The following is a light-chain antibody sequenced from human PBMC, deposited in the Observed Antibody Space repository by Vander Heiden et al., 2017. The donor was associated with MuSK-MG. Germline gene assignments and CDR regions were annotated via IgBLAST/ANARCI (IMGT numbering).Light chain of an antibody. CDR1: QSVSSY. Sequence: EIALTQSPATLSLSPGERATLSCRASQSVSSYLAWYQQKPGQAPRLLIYDASNRATGIPARFSGSGSGTDFTLTISSLEPEDFAVYYCLQRSNWPLTFGGGTKVEIK. V-gene: IGKV3-11*01. CDR3: LQRSNWPLT. J-gene: IGKJ4*01. CDR2: DAS.